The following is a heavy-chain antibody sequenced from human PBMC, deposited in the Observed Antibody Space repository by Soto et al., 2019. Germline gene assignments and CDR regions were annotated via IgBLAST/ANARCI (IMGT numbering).Heavy chain of an antibody. CDR3: ARDRDYHCSGGSCYLYGMDV. V-gene: IGHV1-69*12. Sequence: QVQLVQSGAEVKKPGSSVKVSCKASGGTFSSYAISWVRQAPGQGLEWMGGIIPIFGTANYAQKFQGRVTITADECTSAAYMELSSLRSEDTAVYYCARDRDYHCSGGSCYLYGMDVWGRGTTVTVSS. CDR1: GGTFSSYA. CDR2: IIPIFGTA. D-gene: IGHD2-15*01. J-gene: IGHJ6*02.